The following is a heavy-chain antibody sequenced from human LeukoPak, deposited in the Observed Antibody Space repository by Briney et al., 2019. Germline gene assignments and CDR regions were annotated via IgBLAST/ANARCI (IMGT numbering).Heavy chain of an antibody. Sequence: GASVKVSCKASGYTFTGYYMHWVRQAPGQGLEWMGGVIPIFGTANYAQRFQGRVTITADESTSTAYMELNSLRSEDTAVYYCARDGFQGYYYMDVWGKGTTVTVSS. V-gene: IGHV1-69*13. CDR2: VIPIFGTA. D-gene: IGHD2/OR15-2a*01. CDR3: ARDGFQGYYYMDV. J-gene: IGHJ6*03. CDR1: GYTFTGYY.